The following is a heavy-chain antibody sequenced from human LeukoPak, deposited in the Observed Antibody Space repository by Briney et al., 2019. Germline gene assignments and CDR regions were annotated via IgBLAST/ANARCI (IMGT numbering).Heavy chain of an antibody. J-gene: IGHJ3*02. V-gene: IGHV1-18*01. Sequence: ASVKVSCKASGCTFTSYGISWVRQAPGQGLEWMGWISAYNGNTNYAQKLQGGVTMTTGTSTSTAYMELRSLRSDDTAVYYCARSIAAVGASSYAFDIWGQGTMVTVSS. D-gene: IGHD1-26*01. CDR2: ISAYNGNT. CDR1: GCTFTSYG. CDR3: ARSIAAVGASSYAFDI.